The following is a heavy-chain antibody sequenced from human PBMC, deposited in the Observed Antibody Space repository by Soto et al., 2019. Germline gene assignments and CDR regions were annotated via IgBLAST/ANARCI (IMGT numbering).Heavy chain of an antibody. CDR2: IYYSGGT. V-gene: IGHV4-59*01. CDR1: GGTISSYY. Sequence: SETLSLTCTVSGGTISSYYWSWIRQPPGKGLEWIGYIYYSGGTKYNPSLKSRVTISVDTSKTQFSLKLGSVTAADTAVYYCARDGGRYYAMDVWGQGTTVTVSS. D-gene: IGHD2-15*01. J-gene: IGHJ6*02. CDR3: ARDGGRYYAMDV.